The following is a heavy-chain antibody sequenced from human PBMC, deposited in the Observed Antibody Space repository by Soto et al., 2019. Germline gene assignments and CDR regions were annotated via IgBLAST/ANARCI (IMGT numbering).Heavy chain of an antibody. J-gene: IGHJ4*02. CDR3: ARHPDYSNYYVDY. V-gene: IGHV4-59*08. D-gene: IGHD4-4*01. Sequence: SETLSLTCTVSGGSISSYYWSWIRQPPGKGLEWIGYIYYSGSTNYNPSLKSRVTISVDTSKNQFSLKLSSVTAADTAVYYCARHPDYSNYYVDYWGQGTLVTVSS. CDR2: IYYSGST. CDR1: GGSISSYY.